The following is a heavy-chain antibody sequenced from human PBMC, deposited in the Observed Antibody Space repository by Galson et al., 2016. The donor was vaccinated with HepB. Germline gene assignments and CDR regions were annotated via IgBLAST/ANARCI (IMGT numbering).Heavy chain of an antibody. CDR2: IDPSDSKT. Sequence: QSGAEVKKPGESLRISCTTSGYSFPSYWLSWVRQMPGKGLEWMGRIDPSDSKTNYSPSFRGHVSISVDKSIRATYLQWSSLKASDTAMYYCASFGAPPPGHGYWGQGTLVTVSS. V-gene: IGHV5-10-1*01. J-gene: IGHJ4*02. CDR1: GYSFPSYW. CDR3: ASFGAPPPGHGY. D-gene: IGHD3-10*01.